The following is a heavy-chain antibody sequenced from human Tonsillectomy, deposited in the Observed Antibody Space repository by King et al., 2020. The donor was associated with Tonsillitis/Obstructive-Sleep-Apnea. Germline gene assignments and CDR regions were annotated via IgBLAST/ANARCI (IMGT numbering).Heavy chain of an antibody. CDR2: ISAYNGNT. Sequence: QLVQSGAEVKKPGASVKVSCKASGYTFTSYGISWVRQAPGQGLEWMGWISAYNGNTNYAQKLQGRDTMTTDTSTSTAYMELRSLRSDDTAVYYCARDSPVLVEVVAADLSCFDYWGQGTLVTVSS. J-gene: IGHJ4*02. CDR3: ARDSPVLVEVVAADLSCFDY. CDR1: GYTFTSYG. D-gene: IGHD2-15*01. V-gene: IGHV1-18*01.